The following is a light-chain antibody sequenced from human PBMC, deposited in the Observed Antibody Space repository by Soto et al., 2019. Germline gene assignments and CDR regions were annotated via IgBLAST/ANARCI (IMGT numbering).Light chain of an antibody. CDR1: QNINNC. V-gene: IGKV1-39*01. Sequence: EIQMTQSPPSLSASVGDRVTITCRTSQNINNCLNWYQQRPGKAPKLLIYGASSLQSGVPLRFSGSGSGTEFTLTISSLQPDDFATYYCQHYNSFSWTFGHGTKVDIK. CDR2: GAS. CDR3: QHYNSFSWT. J-gene: IGKJ1*01.